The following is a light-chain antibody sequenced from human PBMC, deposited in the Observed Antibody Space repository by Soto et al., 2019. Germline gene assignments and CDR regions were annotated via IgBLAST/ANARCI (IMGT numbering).Light chain of an antibody. CDR1: SSDVGGYNY. CDR3: CSYAGSNTFIL. V-gene: IGLV2-11*01. CDR2: DVS. J-gene: IGLJ2*01. Sequence: QSVLTQPRSVSGSPGQSVTISCTGTSSDVGGYNYVSWYQRYPGKAPKLMIYDVSKRPSGVPDRFSGSRSGYTASLTISGLQAEDEADYYCCSYAGSNTFILFGGGTKLTVL.